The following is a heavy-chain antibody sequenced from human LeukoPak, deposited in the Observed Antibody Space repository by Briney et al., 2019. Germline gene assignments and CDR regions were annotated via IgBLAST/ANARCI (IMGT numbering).Heavy chain of an antibody. D-gene: IGHD4-17*01. CDR2: ISGYNGNT. CDR1: GYTFTTYG. Sequence: ASVKVTFKASGYTFTTYGISWVRQAPEQGIEWMGWISGYNGNTKYAQNFQGRVTVSTDTSTTTAYMELRSLRSDDTAVYYCARDWWYGDYSIGNNWGQGALVTVSS. V-gene: IGHV1-18*01. CDR3: ARDWWYGDYSIGNN. J-gene: IGHJ4*02.